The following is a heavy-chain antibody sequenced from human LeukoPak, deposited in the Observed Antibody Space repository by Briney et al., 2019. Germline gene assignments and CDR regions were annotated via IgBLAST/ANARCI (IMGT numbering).Heavy chain of an antibody. CDR1: GGSISSYY. D-gene: IGHD3-10*01. CDR3: ARVGYGSGSYTEAFDY. CDR2: IYYSGST. Sequence: SETLSLTCTVSGGSISSYYWSWIRQPPGKGLEWIGYIYYSGSTNYNPYLKSRVTISVDTSKNQFSLKLSSVTAADTAVYYCARVGYGSGSYTEAFDYWGQGTLVTVSS. V-gene: IGHV4-59*01. J-gene: IGHJ4*02.